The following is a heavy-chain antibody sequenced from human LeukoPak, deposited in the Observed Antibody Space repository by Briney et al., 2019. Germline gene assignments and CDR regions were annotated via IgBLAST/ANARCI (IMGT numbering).Heavy chain of an antibody. CDR3: ARANWGPFDY. J-gene: IGHJ4*02. V-gene: IGHV4-34*01. CDR1: GGSFSGYY. D-gene: IGHD7-27*01. CDR2: INHSGST. Sequence: SETLSLICAVYGGSFSGYYWSWIRQPPGKGLEWIGEINHSGSTNYNPSLKSRVTISVDTSKNQFSLKLSSVTAADTAVYYCARANWGPFDYWGQGTLVTVSS.